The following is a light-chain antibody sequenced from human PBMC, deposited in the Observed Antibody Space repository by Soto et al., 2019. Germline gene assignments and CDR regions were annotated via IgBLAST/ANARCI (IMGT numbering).Light chain of an antibody. CDR2: EVT. V-gene: IGLV2-8*01. J-gene: IGLJ2*01. Sequence: QSVLTQPPSASGSPGQSVTISCAGTSSDVGAYNYVSWYQQHPGKAPKLMIYEVTKRPSGVPDRFSGSKSGNTASLTVSGLQVEDEADYYCSSHAGTKVVFGGVTKLTVL. CDR1: SSDVGAYNY. CDR3: SSHAGTKVV.